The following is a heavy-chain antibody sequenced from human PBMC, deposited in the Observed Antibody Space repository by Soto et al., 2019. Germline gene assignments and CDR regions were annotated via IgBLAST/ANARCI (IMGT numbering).Heavy chain of an antibody. CDR1: GFTFSNYW. V-gene: IGHV3-74*01. Sequence: GGSLRLSCAASGFTFSNYWMHWVRQAPGRGLVWVSRINSDGSGTSYADSVKGRLTISRDNAKNTVYLQMNSLRVEDTAVYYCARDRVYYDSSGYYQAYGMDVWGQGTTVTVSS. D-gene: IGHD3-22*01. CDR2: INSDGSGT. J-gene: IGHJ6*02. CDR3: ARDRVYYDSSGYYQAYGMDV.